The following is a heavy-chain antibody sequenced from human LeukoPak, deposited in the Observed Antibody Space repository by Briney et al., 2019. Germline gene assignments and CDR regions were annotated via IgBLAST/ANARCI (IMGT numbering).Heavy chain of an antibody. Sequence: ASVKLSCKASGSTVTSYGNSWVRQAPGQGLEWMGWSNVYNSNTNYSKKLQARVTMTTDTSTRTAYMELRSLCSDHTAVYYGERGIVVVTGVSPGVYYFDYWGQGTLVTVSS. CDR3: ERGIVVVTGVSPGVYYFDY. CDR1: GSTVTSYG. D-gene: IGHD2-2*01. V-gene: IGHV1-18*04. J-gene: IGHJ4*02. CDR2: SNVYNSNT.